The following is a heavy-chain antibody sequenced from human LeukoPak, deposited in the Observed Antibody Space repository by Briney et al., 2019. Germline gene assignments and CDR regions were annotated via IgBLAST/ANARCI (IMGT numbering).Heavy chain of an antibody. CDR2: IIPIFGIA. Sequence: SVKVSCKASGGTFSSYAISWVRQAPGQGLEWMGRIIPIFGIANYAQKFQGRVTITADKSTSTAYMELSSLRSEDTAVYYCASLDGYCSGGSCCSPDYYGMDVWGQGTTVTVSS. V-gene: IGHV1-69*04. CDR1: GGTFSSYA. J-gene: IGHJ6*02. CDR3: ASLDGYCSGGSCCSPDYYGMDV. D-gene: IGHD2-15*01.